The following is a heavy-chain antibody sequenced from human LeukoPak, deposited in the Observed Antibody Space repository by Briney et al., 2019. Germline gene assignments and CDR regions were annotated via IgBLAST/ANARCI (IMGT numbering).Heavy chain of an antibody. Sequence: GGSLRLSCAASGFTFGSYAMNWVRQAPGKGREGVSLITGSGGSTYYADSVKGRFTISGDNSKNTLYLQMNSLRAEDTAVYYCGKGSGPNYYGMDVWGKGTTVTVSS. CDR1: GFTFGSYA. CDR3: GKGSGPNYYGMDV. V-gene: IGHV3-23*01. J-gene: IGHJ6*04. CDR2: ITGSGGST. D-gene: IGHD2-15*01.